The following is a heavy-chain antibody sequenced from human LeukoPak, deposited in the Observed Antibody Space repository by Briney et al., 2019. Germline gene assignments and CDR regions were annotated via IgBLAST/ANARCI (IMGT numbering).Heavy chain of an antibody. D-gene: IGHD3-3*01. CDR1: GYTFTGYY. J-gene: IGHJ4*02. CDR2: INPNSGGT. CDR3: ARGPDPNYDFWSGYPDY. Sequence: ASVKVSCKASGYTFTGYYMHWVRQAPGPGLEWMGWINPNSGGTNYAQKFQGRVTMTRDTSISTAYMELSRLRSDDTAVYYCARGPDPNYDFWSGYPDYWGQGTLVTVSS. V-gene: IGHV1-2*02.